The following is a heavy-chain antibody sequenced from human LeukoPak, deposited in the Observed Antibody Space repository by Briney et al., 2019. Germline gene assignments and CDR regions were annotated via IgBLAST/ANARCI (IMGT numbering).Heavy chain of an antibody. D-gene: IGHD6-6*01. CDR2: INHSGST. CDR3: ARGPIEYSSSLTFDY. Sequence: PSETLSLTCAVSGGSISSSNWWSWVRQPPGKGLEWIGEINHSGSTNYNPSLKSRVTISLDTSKNQFSLKLSSVTAADAAVYYCARGPIEYSSSLTFDYWGQGTLVTVSS. CDR1: GGSISSSNW. V-gene: IGHV4-4*02. J-gene: IGHJ4*02.